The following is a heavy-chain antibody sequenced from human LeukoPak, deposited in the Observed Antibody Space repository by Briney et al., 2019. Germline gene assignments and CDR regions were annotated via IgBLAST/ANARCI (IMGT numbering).Heavy chain of an antibody. CDR2: INPNSGGT. CDR1: GYTFPSYD. J-gene: IGHJ4*02. D-gene: IGHD2-15*01. V-gene: IGHV1-2*02. CDR3: AREELLFEPAHDY. Sequence: GASVKVSCKASGYTFPSYDINWVRQATGQGLEWRGWINPNSGGTNYAQKFQGRVTMTRDTSISTAYMELSRLRSDDTAVYYWAREELLFEPAHDYWGQGTLVTVSS.